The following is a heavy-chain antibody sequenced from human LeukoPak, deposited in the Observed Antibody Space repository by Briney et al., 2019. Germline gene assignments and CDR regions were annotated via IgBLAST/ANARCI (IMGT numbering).Heavy chain of an antibody. Sequence: GGSLRLSCAASGFNFSTYWMTWVRQVPGKGLEWVANIKQDGSEKYYVDSVKGRFTISRDNAKNSLYLQMNSLRAEDTAVYYCARVAAAGTIYYYYYMDVWGKGTTVTVSS. D-gene: IGHD6-13*01. J-gene: IGHJ6*03. CDR1: GFNFSTYW. CDR3: ARVAAAGTIYYYYYMDV. V-gene: IGHV3-7*01. CDR2: IKQDGSEK.